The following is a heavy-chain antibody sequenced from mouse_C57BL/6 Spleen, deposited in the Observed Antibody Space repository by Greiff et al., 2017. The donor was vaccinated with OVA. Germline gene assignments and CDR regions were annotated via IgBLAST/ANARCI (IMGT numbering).Heavy chain of an antibody. D-gene: IGHD2-5*01. CDR3: ARAYYSNYGLDYFDY. CDR2: INPNNGGT. Sequence: EVQLQQSGPELVKPGASVKISCKASGYTFTDYYMNWVKQSHGKSLEWIGDINPNNGGTSYNQKFKGKATLTVDKSSSTAYMELRSLTSEDSAVYYCARAYYSNYGLDYFDYWGQGTTLTVSS. J-gene: IGHJ2*01. V-gene: IGHV1-26*01. CDR1: GYTFTDYY.